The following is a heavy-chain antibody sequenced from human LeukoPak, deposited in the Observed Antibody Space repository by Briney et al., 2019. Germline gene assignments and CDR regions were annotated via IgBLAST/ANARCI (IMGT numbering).Heavy chain of an antibody. J-gene: IGHJ4*02. V-gene: IGHV4-34*01. Sequence: SETLSLTCAVYGGSFSGYYWSWIRQPPGKELEWIGEINHSGSTNYNPSLKSRVTISVDTSKNQFSLKLSSVTAADTAGYYCARGPRGAFDYWGQGTLVTVSS. D-gene: IGHD3-10*01. CDR1: GGSFSGYY. CDR2: INHSGST. CDR3: ARGPRGAFDY.